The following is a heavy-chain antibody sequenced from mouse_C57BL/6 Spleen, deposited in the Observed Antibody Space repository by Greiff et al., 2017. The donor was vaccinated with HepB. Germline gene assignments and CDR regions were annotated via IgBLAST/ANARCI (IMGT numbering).Heavy chain of an antibody. D-gene: IGHD2-4*01. Sequence: QVQLQQSGAELVRPGTSVKVSCKASGYAFTNYLIEWVKQRPGRGLEWIGGINPGSGGTNYNEKFKSKATLTADKSSSTPYMQLSSLTAEDSAVCFWAGTWAYDYDRGCYALDYWGQGTSVTVSS. V-gene: IGHV1-54*01. J-gene: IGHJ4*01. CDR2: INPGSGGT. CDR3: AGTWAYDYDRGCYALDY. CDR1: GYAFTNYL.